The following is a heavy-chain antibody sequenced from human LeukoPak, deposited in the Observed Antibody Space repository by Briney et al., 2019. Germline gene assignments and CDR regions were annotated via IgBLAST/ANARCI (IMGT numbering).Heavy chain of an antibody. D-gene: IGHD3-16*01. V-gene: IGHV3-48*01. CDR3: ARDHNWGFDY. Sequence: PGGSLRLSCAASGFIFSDYSTNWVRQAPGKGLEWLSYIGGSTSTISYADSVKGRFTISRDNAKNSLYLQMDSLRAEDTAVYYCARDHNWGFDYWGQGILVAVSS. CDR1: GFIFSDYS. CDR2: IGGSTSTI. J-gene: IGHJ4*02.